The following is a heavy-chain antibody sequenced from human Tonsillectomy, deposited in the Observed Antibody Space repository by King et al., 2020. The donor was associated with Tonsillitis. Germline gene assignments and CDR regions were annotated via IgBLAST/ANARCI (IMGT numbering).Heavy chain of an antibody. CDR3: AHIVSTVGDYFGS. J-gene: IGHJ4*02. CDR1: GITFSHAW. V-gene: IGHV3-15*01. CDR2: IKNKGSGGTT. D-gene: IGHD5/OR15-5a*01. Sequence: VQLVESGGGLVKPGESLRLSCTVSGITFSHAWMSWVRQAPGKGLEWVGRIKNKGSGGTTDYGAPVKGRFIISRDDSNNKVYLQMNGLKTEDTAVYYCAHIVSTVGDYFGSWGQGTLVTVSS.